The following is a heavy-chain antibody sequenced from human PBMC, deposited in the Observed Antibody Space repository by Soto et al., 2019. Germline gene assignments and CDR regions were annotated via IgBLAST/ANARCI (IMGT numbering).Heavy chain of an antibody. Sequence: VQLLESGGGLVQPGGSLRLSCAASGFTFSNYAMSWVRQAPGKGLEWVSGIGGGGDDTYYADSVKGRFIISRDNAKNSLYLQMNSLRAEDTAVYYCAITAGIAAAVPDYYYGMDVWGQGTTVTVSS. CDR2: IGGGGDDT. V-gene: IGHV3-23*01. J-gene: IGHJ6*02. D-gene: IGHD6-13*01. CDR3: AITAGIAAAVPDYYYGMDV. CDR1: GFTFSNYA.